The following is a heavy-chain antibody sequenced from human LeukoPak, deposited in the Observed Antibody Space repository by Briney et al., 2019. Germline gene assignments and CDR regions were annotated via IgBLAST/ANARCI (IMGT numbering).Heavy chain of an antibody. J-gene: IGHJ4*02. CDR3: AKDSRSSAVAALFDY. Sequence: PGGSLRLSCAASEFTFSDYYMSWIRQAPGKGLEWVSYISYNGDTIYYADSVKGRFTVSRDNAKNSLYLQMNSLRAEDTALYYCAKDSRSSAVAALFDYWGQGTLVTVSS. CDR1: EFTFSDYY. D-gene: IGHD6-19*01. CDR2: ISYNGDTI. V-gene: IGHV3-11*01.